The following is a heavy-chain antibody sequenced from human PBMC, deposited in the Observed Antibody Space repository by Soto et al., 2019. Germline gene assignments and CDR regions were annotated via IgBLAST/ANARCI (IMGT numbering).Heavy chain of an antibody. CDR1: GGSISSSSYY. D-gene: IGHD3-9*01. J-gene: IGHJ4*02. V-gene: IGHV4-39*01. CDR3: ARQKRRYDILTGYSPSVVFY. Sequence: SETLSLTCTVSGGSISSSSYYWGWIRQPPGKGLEWIGSIYYSGSTYYNPSLKSRVTISVDTSKNQFSLKLSSVTAADTAVYYCARQKRRYDILTGYSPSVVFYWGQGTLVTVSS. CDR2: IYYSGST.